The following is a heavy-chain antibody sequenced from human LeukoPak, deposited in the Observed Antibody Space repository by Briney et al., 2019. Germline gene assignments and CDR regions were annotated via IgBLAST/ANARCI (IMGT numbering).Heavy chain of an antibody. J-gene: IGHJ4*01. Sequence: SETLSLTCTVSGGSISSSSYCWGWIRQPPGKGLEWIGSIYYSGSTYYNPPLKSRVTISVDTSKKQFSLKLSSATAADTAVYYCARQDIVSRYFDYWGQEPWSPSPQ. CDR1: GGSISSSSYC. CDR2: IYYSGST. CDR3: ARQDIVSRYFDY. D-gene: IGHD5-12*01. V-gene: IGHV4-39*01.